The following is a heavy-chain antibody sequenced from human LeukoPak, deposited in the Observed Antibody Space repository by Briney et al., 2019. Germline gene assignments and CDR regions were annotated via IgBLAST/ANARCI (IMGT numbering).Heavy chain of an antibody. V-gene: IGHV3-53*01. D-gene: IGHD2-2*01. CDR3: ARGRRYCSNTNCYAELDY. CDR1: GFAVSSY. Sequence: GGSLRLSCAASGFAVSSYMSWVRQAPGKGLEWVSIIYSDGSTYYADFVKGRLTVSRDNSRNTLYLQMDSLRAEDTAVYYCARGRRYCSNTNCYAELDYWGQGTLVTVSS. J-gene: IGHJ4*02. CDR2: IYSDGST.